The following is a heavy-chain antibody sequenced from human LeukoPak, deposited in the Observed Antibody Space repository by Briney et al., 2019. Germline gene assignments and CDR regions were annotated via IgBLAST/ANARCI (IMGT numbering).Heavy chain of an antibody. J-gene: IGHJ3*02. V-gene: IGHV3-48*03. CDR1: GFTFSSYE. Sequence: GGSLRLSCAASGFTFSSYEMNWVRQAPGKGLEWVSYISSSGSTIYYADSVKGRFTISRDNAKNSVYLQMNSLRDEDTAVYYCARVHGSYYNAFDIWGQGTMVTVSS. CDR3: ARVHGSYYNAFDI. D-gene: IGHD1-26*01. CDR2: ISSSGSTI.